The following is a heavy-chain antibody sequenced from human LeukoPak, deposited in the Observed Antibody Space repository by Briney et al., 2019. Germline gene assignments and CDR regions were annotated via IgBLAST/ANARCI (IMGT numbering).Heavy chain of an antibody. CDR1: GGSVSSGSYY. V-gene: IGHV4-61*01. D-gene: IGHD1-26*01. CDR3: ASPRVGATAFDI. Sequence: SETLSLTCTVSGGSVSSGSYYWSWIRQPPGKGLEWIGYIYDSGNTNYNPSLKSRVTISVDTSKNQFSLNLRSVTAADTAVYYCASPRVGATAFDIWGQGTMVTVSS. CDR2: IYDSGNT. J-gene: IGHJ3*02.